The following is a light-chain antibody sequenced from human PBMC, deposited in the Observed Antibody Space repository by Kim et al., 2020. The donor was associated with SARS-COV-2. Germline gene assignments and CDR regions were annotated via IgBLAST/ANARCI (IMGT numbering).Light chain of an antibody. CDR1: ISNIGSPS. CDR2: RND. CDR3: AARDDTLSGFL. V-gene: IGLV1-47*01. J-gene: IGLJ1*01. Sequence: GQRVTILLSGSISNIGSPSVYWYQLFPGTAPKPLILRNDQRPSGVPEPVSCSKSRTSGSPAISGLRSADEADYYCAARDDTLSGFLFGGGTKVTVL.